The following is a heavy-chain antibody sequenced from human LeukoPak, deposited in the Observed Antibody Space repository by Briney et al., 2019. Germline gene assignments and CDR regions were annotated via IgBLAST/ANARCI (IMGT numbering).Heavy chain of an antibody. V-gene: IGHV3-23*01. CDR2: ISPGGTDT. D-gene: IGHD3-10*01. J-gene: IGHJ4*02. CDR3: AKRGGYETMAAFDY. CDR1: GFTFSTYA. Sequence: GGSLRLSCAASGFTFSTYAMSWVRQAPGKGLEWVSAISPGGTDTYYADSVKGRFTISRDNSKNTLFLQMNSLRVEDTAVYYCAKRGGYETMAAFDYWGQGTLVTVSS.